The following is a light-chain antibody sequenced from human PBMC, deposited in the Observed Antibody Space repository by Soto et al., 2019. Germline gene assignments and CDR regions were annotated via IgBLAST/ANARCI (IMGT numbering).Light chain of an antibody. J-gene: IGLJ1*01. CDR1: SSDVGAYNY. CDR3: SSYTRSSTLYV. CDR2: EVA. V-gene: IGLV2-14*01. Sequence: QSALTQPASVSGSPGQSITISCTGTSSDVGAYNYVCWHKQRPGKAPQLMIYEVANRPSGVSDRFSGSKSGNTASLTISGLQAEDEADYYCSSYTRSSTLYVFGTGTKVTVL.